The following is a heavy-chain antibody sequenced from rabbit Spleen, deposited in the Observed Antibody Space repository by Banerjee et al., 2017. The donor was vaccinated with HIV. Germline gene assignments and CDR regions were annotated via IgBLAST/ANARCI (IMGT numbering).Heavy chain of an antibody. CDR2: INIVTGKS. Sequence: EQLEESGGGLVKPEGSLTLTCKASGVSFSDKDVMCWVRQAPGKGLEWIACINIVTGKSVYASWAKGRFTISKTSSTTVTLQVTSLTVADTATYFCARDTASSFSSYGMDLWGPGTLVTVS. CDR1: GVSFSDKDV. D-gene: IGHD8-1*01. V-gene: IGHV1S45*01. CDR3: ARDTASSFSSYGMDL. J-gene: IGHJ6*01.